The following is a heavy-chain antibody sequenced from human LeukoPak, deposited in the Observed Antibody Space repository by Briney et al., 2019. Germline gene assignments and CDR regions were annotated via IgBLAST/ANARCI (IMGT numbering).Heavy chain of an antibody. CDR3: ARHFRREVLIGSAFDI. J-gene: IGHJ3*02. Sequence: SETLSLTCAVYGGSFSGYYWSWIRQPPGKGLEWIGEINHSGSTNYNPSLKSRITMPVDTSKNKFSLKLNSVTAADTAVYYCARHFRREVLIGSAFDIWGQGTMVTVSS. V-gene: IGHV4-34*01. CDR1: GGSFSGYY. D-gene: IGHD1-26*01. CDR2: INHSGST.